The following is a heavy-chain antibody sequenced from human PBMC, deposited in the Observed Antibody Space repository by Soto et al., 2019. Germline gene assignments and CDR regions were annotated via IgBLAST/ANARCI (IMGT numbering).Heavy chain of an antibody. V-gene: IGHV5-51*01. D-gene: IGHD6-13*01. J-gene: IGHJ5*02. CDR3: ARHPERIAQIGWFDP. CDR1: GYSFTSYW. CDR2: IHPGDSVT. Sequence: PGESLKISCKGSGYSFTSYWIGWVRQMPGKGLEWMAIIHPGDSVTRYGPSFQGQVTISADKSISTAYLQWSSLRASDTAVYYCARHPERIAQIGWFDPWGQGTLVTVSS.